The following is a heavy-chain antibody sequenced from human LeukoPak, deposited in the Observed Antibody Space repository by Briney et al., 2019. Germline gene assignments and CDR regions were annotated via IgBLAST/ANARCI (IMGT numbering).Heavy chain of an antibody. CDR1: GFAFSSYA. J-gene: IGHJ4*02. V-gene: IGHV3-23*01. CDR3: AKGWELLPPDYFDY. Sequence: PGGSLRLSCAASGFAFSSYAMSWVRQAPGEGLEWVSAISGSGGSTYYADSVKGRFTISRDNSKNTLYLQMNSLRAEDTALYYCAKGWELLPPDYFDYWGQGTLVTVSS. CDR2: ISGSGGST. D-gene: IGHD1-26*01.